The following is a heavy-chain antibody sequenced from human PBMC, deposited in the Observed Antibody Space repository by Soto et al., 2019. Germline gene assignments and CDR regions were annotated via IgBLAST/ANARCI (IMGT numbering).Heavy chain of an antibody. CDR1: GGSISSGDYY. CDR2: IYYSGST. V-gene: IGHV4-30-4*01. J-gene: IGHJ4*02. Sequence: QVQLQESGPGLVKPSQTLSLTCTVSGGSISSGDYYCSWIRQPPGKGLEWICYIYYSGSTYYNPSLKSRVTISVDTSKNQFSLKLSSVTAADTAVYYCARGAQLRFLEWYPSYYFDYWGQGTLVTVSS. CDR3: ARGAQLRFLEWYPSYYFDY. D-gene: IGHD3-3*01.